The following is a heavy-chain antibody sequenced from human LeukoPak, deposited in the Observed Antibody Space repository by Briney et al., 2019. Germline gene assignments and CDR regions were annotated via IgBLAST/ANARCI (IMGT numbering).Heavy chain of an antibody. J-gene: IGHJ4*02. Sequence: ASVKVSCKASGGTFSSYAISWVRQAPGQGLEWMGGIIPIFGTANYAQKFQGRVTITADKSTSTAYMELSSLRSEDTAVYYCALLFGGCYFDYWGQGTLVTVSS. D-gene: IGHD2-21*02. V-gene: IGHV1-69*06. CDR3: ALLFGGCYFDY. CDR2: IIPIFGTA. CDR1: GGTFSSYA.